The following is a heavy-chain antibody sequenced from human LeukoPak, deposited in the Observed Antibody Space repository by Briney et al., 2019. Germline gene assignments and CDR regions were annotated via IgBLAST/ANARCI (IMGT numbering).Heavy chain of an antibody. D-gene: IGHD2-21*02. Sequence: GGSLRLSCAASGFTFSHAWMSWVRQAPGKGLEWVGRIKSKTDGGTTDYAAPVKGRFTISRDDSKNTLYLQMNSLKTEDTAVYYCTTAFRSVSQLLVHDAFDIWGQGTMVSLSS. CDR2: IKSKTDGGTT. V-gene: IGHV3-15*01. J-gene: IGHJ3*02. CDR1: GFTFSHAW. CDR3: TTAFRSVSQLLVHDAFDI.